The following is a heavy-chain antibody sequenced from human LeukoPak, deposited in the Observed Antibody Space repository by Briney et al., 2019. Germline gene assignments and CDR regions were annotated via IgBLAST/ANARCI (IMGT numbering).Heavy chain of an antibody. CDR2: INGDGSST. V-gene: IGHV3-74*01. CDR1: GYTFRTYW. J-gene: IGHJ4*02. CDR3: ARSPKRDYFDS. Sequence: GGSLRLSCAASGYTFRTYWMYWVRQAPGKGLVWVSRINGDGSSTAYAESVKGRFTISRDNAKKMLSLQMNSLRAEDTAAYFCARSPKRDYFDSWGQGTLVSVSS.